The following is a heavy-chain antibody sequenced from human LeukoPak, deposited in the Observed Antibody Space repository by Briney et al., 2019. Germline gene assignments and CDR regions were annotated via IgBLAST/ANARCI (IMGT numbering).Heavy chain of an antibody. V-gene: IGHV3-11*06. Sequence: GGSLRLSCAASGFTFSDYYMSWIRQAPGKGLEWVSSINSDSNYIYYADSVQGRFTISRDNAKNSLYLQMNSLRAEDTAVYYCAAAYYYGSGDAFDIWGQGTKVTVSS. CDR3: AAAYYYGSGDAFDI. J-gene: IGHJ3*02. CDR1: GFTFSDYY. D-gene: IGHD3-10*01. CDR2: INSDSNYI.